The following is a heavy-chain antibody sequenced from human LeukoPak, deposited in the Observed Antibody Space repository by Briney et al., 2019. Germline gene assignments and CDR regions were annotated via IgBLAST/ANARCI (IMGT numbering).Heavy chain of an antibody. CDR2: ISSSSSYI. V-gene: IGHV3-21*01. CDR1: GFTFSSYS. J-gene: IGHJ4*02. D-gene: IGHD1-26*01. Sequence: GGSLRLSCAASGFTFSSYSMNWVRQAPGKGLEWVSSISSSSSYIYYADSVKGRFTISRDNAKNTLYLQMNSLRAEDTAVYYCARDQVVGARTGAFDYWGQGILVTVSS. CDR3: ARDQVVGARTGAFDY.